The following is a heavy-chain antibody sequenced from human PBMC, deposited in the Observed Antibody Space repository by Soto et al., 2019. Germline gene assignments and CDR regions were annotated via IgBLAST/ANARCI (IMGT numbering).Heavy chain of an antibody. D-gene: IGHD3-10*01. Sequence: SDTLSLTCNVSGGSISSFYWNWIRQPPGKGLEWIGEINHSGSTNYNPSLKSRVTISVDTSKNQFSLKLSSVTAADTAVYYCARRVGGFDYWGQGTLVTVSS. CDR3: ARRVGGFDY. CDR2: INHSGST. V-gene: IGHV4-34*01. CDR1: GGSISSFY. J-gene: IGHJ4*02.